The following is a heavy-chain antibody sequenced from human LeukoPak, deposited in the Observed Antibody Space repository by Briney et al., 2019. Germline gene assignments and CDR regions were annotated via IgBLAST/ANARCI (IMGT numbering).Heavy chain of an antibody. CDR2: IIPILGIA. J-gene: IGHJ4*02. CDR3: ARDMLMVRGVNDY. Sequence: SVKVSCKASGGTFSIYTISWVRQAPGQGVEWMGRIIPILGIANYAQTFQGRVTITADKSTSTAYMELSRLRSDDTAVYYCARDMLMVRGVNDYWVQGTLVTVSS. V-gene: IGHV1-69*10. CDR1: GGTFSIYT. D-gene: IGHD3-10*01.